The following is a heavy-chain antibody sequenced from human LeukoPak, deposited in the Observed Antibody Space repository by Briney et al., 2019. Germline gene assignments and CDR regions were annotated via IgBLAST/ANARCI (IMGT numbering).Heavy chain of an antibody. CDR3: ARSLGFGELWGQIPWFDS. CDR2: IYTSGST. V-gene: IGHV4-61*02. CDR1: GGSISSGSYY. D-gene: IGHD3-10*01. Sequence: SETLSLTCTVSGGSISSGSYYWSWIRQPAGTGLEWIGRIYTSGSTNYNPSLKSRVTISVDTSKNQFSLKLSSVTAADTAVYYCARSLGFGELWGQIPWFDSWGQGTLVTVSS. J-gene: IGHJ5*01.